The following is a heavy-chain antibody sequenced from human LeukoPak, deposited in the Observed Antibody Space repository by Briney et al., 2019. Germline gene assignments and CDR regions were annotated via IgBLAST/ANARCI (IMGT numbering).Heavy chain of an antibody. Sequence: PSQTLSLTCTVSGGSISSGDYYWSWIRQPPGKGLEWIGYIYYSGSTYYNPSLKSRVTISVDTSKNQFSLKLSSVTAADTAVYYCASHGPDFWSGYNNPPFDPWGQGTLVTVSS. J-gene: IGHJ5*02. D-gene: IGHD3-3*01. CDR3: ASHGPDFWSGYNNPPFDP. CDR2: IYYSGST. CDR1: GGSISSGDYY. V-gene: IGHV4-30-4*01.